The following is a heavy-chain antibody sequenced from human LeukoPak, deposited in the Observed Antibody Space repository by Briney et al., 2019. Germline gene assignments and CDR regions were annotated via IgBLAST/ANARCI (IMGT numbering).Heavy chain of an antibody. CDR2: ISGSGGST. CDR1: GFTFSSYA. Sequence: GGSLRLSCAASGFTFSSYAMSWVRQAPGKGLEWVSAISGSGGSTYYADSVKGRFTISRDNSKNTLYLQMNSLRAEDTAIYYCAKGQERDYVWGSYRPYYYGMDVWGQGTTVTVSS. D-gene: IGHD3-16*02. J-gene: IGHJ6*02. CDR3: AKGQERDYVWGSYRPYYYGMDV. V-gene: IGHV3-23*01.